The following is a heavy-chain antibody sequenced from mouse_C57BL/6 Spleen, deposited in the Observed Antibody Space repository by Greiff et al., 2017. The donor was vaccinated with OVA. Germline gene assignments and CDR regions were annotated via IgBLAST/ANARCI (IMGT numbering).Heavy chain of an antibody. CDR2: IYPGSGCT. V-gene: IGHV1-55*01. Sequence: QVQLQQSGAELVKPGASVKMSCKASGYTFTSYWITWVKQRPGQGLEWIGDIYPGSGCTNSNEKFKSKATLTVDTSSSTAYMQLSSLTSEDSAVYYGARELFNYGGDYWGQGTTLTVSS. CDR3: ARELFNYGGDY. J-gene: IGHJ2*01. D-gene: IGHD1-1*01. CDR1: GYTFTSYW.